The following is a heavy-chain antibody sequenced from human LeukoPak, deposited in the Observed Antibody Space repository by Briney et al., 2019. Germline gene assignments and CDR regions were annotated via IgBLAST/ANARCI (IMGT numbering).Heavy chain of an antibody. V-gene: IGHV4-59*08. CDR1: GGSTSSYY. Sequence: PSETLSLTCTVSGGSTSSYYWSWIRQPPGKGLEWLGYIYYSGSTNYNPSLKSRVTISVDTSKNQFSLKLSSVTAADTAVYYCARLPSQSSWPPVDYWGQGTLVTVSS. J-gene: IGHJ4*02. CDR3: ARLPSQSSWPPVDY. D-gene: IGHD6-13*01. CDR2: IYYSGST.